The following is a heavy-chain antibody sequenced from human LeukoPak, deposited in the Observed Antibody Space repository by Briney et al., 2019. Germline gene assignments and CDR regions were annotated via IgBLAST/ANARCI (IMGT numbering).Heavy chain of an antibody. D-gene: IGHD3-10*01. CDR2: ISTTTTTTV. CDR3: ARVWTYYFGSGTHYTFDF. V-gene: IGHV3-48*02. J-gene: IGHJ4*02. CDR1: GFAFSTYG. Sequence: GGSLRLSCAASGFAFSTYGFNWVRQAPGKGLEGVSYISTTTTTTVYYADSAKGRFTTSRDNAKNSLYLQMSSLRDEDTAVYFCARVWTYYFGSGTHYTFDFWGQGTLVTVSS.